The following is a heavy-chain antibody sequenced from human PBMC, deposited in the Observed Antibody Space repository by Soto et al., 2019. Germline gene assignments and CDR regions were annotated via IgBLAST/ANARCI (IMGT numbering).Heavy chain of an antibody. J-gene: IGHJ5*02. CDR2: ISYDGSNK. CDR1: GFTFSSYA. D-gene: IGHD5-12*01. V-gene: IGHV3-30-3*01. CDR3: ARDRRRWLQSGNGFDP. Sequence: QVQLVESGGGVVQPGRSLRLSCAASGFTFSSYAMHWVRQAPGKGLEWVAVISYDGSNKYYADSVKGRFTISRDNSKNTLYLQMNSLRAEDTAVYYCARDRRRWLQSGNGFDPWGQGTLVTVSS.